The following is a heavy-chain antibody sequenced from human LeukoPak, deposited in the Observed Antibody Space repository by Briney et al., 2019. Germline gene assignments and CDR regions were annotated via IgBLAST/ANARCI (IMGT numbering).Heavy chain of an antibody. CDR1: GGSFSGYY. D-gene: IGHD2-2*02. CDR3: ARATDSLGYCSSTSCYTGWFDP. CDR2: INHSGST. V-gene: IGHV4-34*01. J-gene: IGHJ5*02. Sequence: PSETLSLTCAVYGGSFSGYYWSWIRQPPGKGLEWIGEINHSGSTNYNPSLKSRVTISVGTSKNQFSLKLSSVTAADTAVYYCARATDSLGYCSSTSCYTGWFDPWGQGTLVTVSS.